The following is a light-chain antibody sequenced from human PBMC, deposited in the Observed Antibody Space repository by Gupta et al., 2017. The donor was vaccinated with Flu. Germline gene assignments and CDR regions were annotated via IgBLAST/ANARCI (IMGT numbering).Light chain of an antibody. CDR2: GAS. J-gene: IGKJ1*01. Sequence: EIVMTQSPATLSVSPGERATLSCRASQSVSTNLVWYQQKPGQAPRLLIYGASTRATGIPARFSGSGYGKEFPLSISSLQSEDIALYYCQQYSNWPRTFGQGTKVEV. V-gene: IGKV3-15*01. CDR1: QSVSTN. CDR3: QQYSNWPRT.